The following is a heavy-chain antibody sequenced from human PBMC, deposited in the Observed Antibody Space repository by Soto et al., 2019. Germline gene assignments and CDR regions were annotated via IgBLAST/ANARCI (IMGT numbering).Heavy chain of an antibody. CDR1: GGSISSGGYY. J-gene: IGHJ4*02. Sequence: QVQLQESGPGLVKPSQTLSLTCTVSGGSISSGGYYWSWIRQHPGKGLEWIRYIYYSGSTYYNRSLKSRVTISVDTSKNQFSLKLSSVTAADTAVYYCARDRPGSGSYFDYRGQGTLVTVSS. CDR3: ARDRPGSGSYFDY. V-gene: IGHV4-31*03. CDR2: IYYSGST. D-gene: IGHD6-25*01.